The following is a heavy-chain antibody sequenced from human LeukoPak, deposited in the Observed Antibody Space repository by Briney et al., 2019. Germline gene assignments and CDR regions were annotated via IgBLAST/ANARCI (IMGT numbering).Heavy chain of an antibody. CDR1: GPTPSTYW. CDR3: SMARCCVNTICHIGGGLDV. Sequence: GSLRPSWVASGPTPSTYWMNWVRHPPGKGLEGVANINLDGSDKSYLDSVDGRSTISRATANNSVFLQMNSLRAEQAAVSYCSMARCCVNTICHIGGGLDVWGPGTMVTVTS. V-gene: IGHV3-7*04. J-gene: IGHJ6*02. D-gene: IGHD2-21*01. CDR2: INLDGSDK.